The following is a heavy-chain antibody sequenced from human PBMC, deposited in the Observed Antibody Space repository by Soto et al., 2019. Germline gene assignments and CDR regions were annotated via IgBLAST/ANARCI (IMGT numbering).Heavy chain of an antibody. D-gene: IGHD6-13*01. CDR2: INAGNGNT. CDR1: GYTFTSYA. Sequence: ASVKVSCKASGYTFTSYAMHWVRQAPGQRLEWMGWINAGNGNTKYSQKFQGRVTITRDTSASTDYMELSSLRSEDTAVYYCARIPIAAAGTGFVYWGQGTLVTVSS. J-gene: IGHJ4*02. CDR3: ARIPIAAAGTGFVY. V-gene: IGHV1-3*01.